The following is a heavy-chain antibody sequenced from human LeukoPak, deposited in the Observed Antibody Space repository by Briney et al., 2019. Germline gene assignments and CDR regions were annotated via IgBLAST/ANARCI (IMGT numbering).Heavy chain of an antibody. V-gene: IGHV3-23*01. CDR3: AKEAYDFWSGYSYYFDS. J-gene: IGHJ4*02. CDR1: GFTFSSYA. D-gene: IGHD3-3*01. CDR2: ISGSGDTA. Sequence: GGSLRLSCAASGFTFSSYAMSWVRQAPGTGLAWVSAISGSGDTAYYTDSVRGRFTISRDKSKNTLYLQMNSLRAEDTAIYYCAKEAYDFWSGYSYYFDSWGQGILVTVSS.